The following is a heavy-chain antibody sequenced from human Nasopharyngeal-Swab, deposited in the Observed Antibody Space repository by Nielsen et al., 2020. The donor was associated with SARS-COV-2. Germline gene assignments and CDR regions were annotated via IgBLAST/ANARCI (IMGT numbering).Heavy chain of an antibody. J-gene: IGHJ6*02. CDR2: IYYSGST. Sequence: SQTLSLTCAVYGGSFSGYYWSWIRQPPGKGLEWIGYIYYSGSTNYNPSLKSRVTISVDTSKNQFSLKLSSVTAADTAVYYCARVRSSWYPHYYGMDVWGQGTTVTVSS. CDR1: GGSFSGYY. CDR3: ARVRSSWYPHYYGMDV. V-gene: IGHV4-59*13. D-gene: IGHD6-13*01.